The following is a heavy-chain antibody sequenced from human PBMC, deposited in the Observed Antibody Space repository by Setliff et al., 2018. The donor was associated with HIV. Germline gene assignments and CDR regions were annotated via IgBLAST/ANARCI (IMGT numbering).Heavy chain of an antibody. V-gene: IGHV4-39*01. CDR2: VHYSGAA. Sequence: SETLSLTCSLSGDSISDNDFYWGWIRQPPGKGLEWIGIVHYSGAAYYNPSPKSRVTISVDTSQNQFSLKLRSVTAADTAVYYCARPSAGGGYNYWYFDLWGRGTLVTVSS. J-gene: IGHJ2*01. CDR1: GDSISDNDFY. D-gene: IGHD5-12*01. CDR3: ARPSAGGGYNYWYFDL.